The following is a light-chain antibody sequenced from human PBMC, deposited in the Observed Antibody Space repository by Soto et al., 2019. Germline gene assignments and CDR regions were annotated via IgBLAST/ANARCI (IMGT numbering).Light chain of an antibody. CDR3: QPRSNWPPT. J-gene: IGKJ2*01. V-gene: IGKV3-11*01. Sequence: EIVLTQSPATLSLSPGERATLSCRASQSVSSYLAWYQQKPGQAPRLLIYDASNRATGIPARFSGSGSGTDLTLTISSLEPEDFAVYYCQPRSNWPPTFGQGTKLEIK. CDR1: QSVSSY. CDR2: DAS.